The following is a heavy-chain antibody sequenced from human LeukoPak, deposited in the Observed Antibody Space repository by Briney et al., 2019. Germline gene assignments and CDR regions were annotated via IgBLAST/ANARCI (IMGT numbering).Heavy chain of an antibody. Sequence: PSETLSLTCTVSGVSITSYCWSWIRQPPGKGLEWIGYIYYSGSTNYNPSLKSRVTISVDTSKNQFSLKLRSVTAAHTAVYYCARAFYDSSAFDIWGQGTMVTVSS. D-gene: IGHD3-22*01. CDR3: ARAFYDSSAFDI. CDR1: GVSITSYC. CDR2: IYYSGST. V-gene: IGHV4-59*08. J-gene: IGHJ3*02.